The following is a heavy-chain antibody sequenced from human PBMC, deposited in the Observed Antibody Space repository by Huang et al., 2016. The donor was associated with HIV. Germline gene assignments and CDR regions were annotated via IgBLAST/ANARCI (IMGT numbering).Heavy chain of an antibody. D-gene: IGHD1-26*01. J-gene: IGHJ6*03. V-gene: IGHV2-70*15. CDR3: ARTVRGSYYFYYYYVDV. CDR2: IDWNDDK. Sequence: QVTLRESGPALVKPTQTLTLTCTFSGFSLSTSGMCVSWIRQRPGKALEWLARIDWNDDKYYSTSLKTRLTISKDTSKNQVVLTMTTMDPVDTATYYCARTVRGSYYFYYYYVDVWGKGTTVTVSS. CDR1: GFSLSTSGMC.